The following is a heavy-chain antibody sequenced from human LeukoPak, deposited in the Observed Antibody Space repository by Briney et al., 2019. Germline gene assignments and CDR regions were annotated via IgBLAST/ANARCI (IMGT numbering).Heavy chain of an antibody. CDR3: ARGTPPVWDSSGYYHYYYYYGMDV. J-gene: IGHJ6*02. D-gene: IGHD3-22*01. CDR2: IYYSGST. V-gene: IGHV4-31*03. CDR1: GGSISSGGYY. Sequence: SQTLSLTCTVSGGSISSGGYYWSWIRQRPGKGLEWIGYIYYSGSTNYNPSLKSRVTISVDTSKNQFSLKLSSVTAADTAVYYCARGTPPVWDSSGYYHYYYYYGMDVWGQGTTVTVSS.